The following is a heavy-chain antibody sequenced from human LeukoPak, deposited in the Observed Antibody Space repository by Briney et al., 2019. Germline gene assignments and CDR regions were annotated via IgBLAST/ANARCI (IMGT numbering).Heavy chain of an antibody. Sequence: GASVTVSCKASGYTFRTYGITWVRQAPGQGLEWMGWISPYNGNTNYLQKFQGRVTMTTDTSTTTAYVELRSLRSDDTAIYYCAKTSLGRQYFDSWGQGTLVTVSS. V-gene: IGHV1-18*01. CDR2: ISPYNGNT. CDR1: GYTFRTYG. J-gene: IGHJ4*02. D-gene: IGHD3-16*01. CDR3: AKTSLGRQYFDS.